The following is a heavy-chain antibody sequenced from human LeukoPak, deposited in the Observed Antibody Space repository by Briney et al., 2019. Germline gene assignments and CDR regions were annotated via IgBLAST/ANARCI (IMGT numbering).Heavy chain of an antibody. CDR1: GYNFVDYY. Sequence: GASVKVSCKASGYNFVDYYLHWVRQAPGQGLEWMAWIDPYTGNTHYAQKFQGRITVTRDTSLSTTYMELNWLTSDDTALYYCAREYSASEHWGQGTLVTVSS. D-gene: IGHD5-12*01. V-gene: IGHV1-2*02. CDR2: IDPYTGNT. J-gene: IGHJ1*01. CDR3: AREYSASEH.